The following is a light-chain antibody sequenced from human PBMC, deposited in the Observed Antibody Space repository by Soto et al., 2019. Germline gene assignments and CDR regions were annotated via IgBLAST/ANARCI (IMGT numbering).Light chain of an antibody. Sequence: QSVLTQPPSVSEAPGQKVTISCSGSSSNIGNNHVSWYQHLPGSAPKLLIYENNKRPAGIPDRFSGSKSGTSATLGITGLQTGDEADYYCGTWDNSLSIVIFGGGTKVTVL. CDR3: GTWDNSLSIVI. V-gene: IGLV1-51*02. J-gene: IGLJ2*01. CDR1: SSNIGNNH. CDR2: ENN.